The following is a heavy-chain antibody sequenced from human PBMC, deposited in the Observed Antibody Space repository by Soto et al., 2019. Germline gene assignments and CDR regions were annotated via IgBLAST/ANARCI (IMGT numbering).Heavy chain of an antibody. V-gene: IGHV1-69*01. CDR1: GGTFSTYA. J-gene: IGHJ4*02. D-gene: IGHD4-17*01. CDR2: IIPIFGTA. Sequence: QVQLVQSGAEVKKPGSSVKVSCKASGGTFSTYAINWVRQAPGQGLEWVGVIIPIFGTASYAQKFQGRVTITADESTSTAYMELSSLRSEDTAVYYCARVFVYGGKIGNFDYWGQGTLVTVSS. CDR3: ARVFVYGGKIGNFDY.